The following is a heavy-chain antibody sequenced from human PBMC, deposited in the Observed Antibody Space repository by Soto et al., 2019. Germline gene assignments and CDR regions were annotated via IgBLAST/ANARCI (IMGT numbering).Heavy chain of an antibody. D-gene: IGHD6-19*01. CDR2: ISGSGGST. CDR3: AKVEQWLDMTRPYYFDY. J-gene: IGHJ4*02. Sequence: EVQLLESGGGLVQPGGSLRLSCAASGFTFSSYAMSWVRQAPGKGLEWVSAISGSGGSTYYADSVKGRFTISRDNSKNTLYLQMNSLRAEDTAVYYCAKVEQWLDMTRPYYFDYWGQGTLVTVSS. CDR1: GFTFSSYA. V-gene: IGHV3-23*01.